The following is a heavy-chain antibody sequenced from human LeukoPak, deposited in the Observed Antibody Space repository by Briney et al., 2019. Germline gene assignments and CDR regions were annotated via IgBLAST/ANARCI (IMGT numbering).Heavy chain of an antibody. Sequence: PGGSLRLSCAASGFTFSSYEMNWVRQAPGKGLEWVSYISSSGSTIYYADSVKGRFTISRDNAKNSLYLQMNSLRAEDTAVYYCAREPMYYDILTGYRALGGFDYWGQGTLVTVSS. D-gene: IGHD3-9*01. J-gene: IGHJ4*02. V-gene: IGHV3-48*03. CDR1: GFTFSSYE. CDR2: ISSSGSTI. CDR3: AREPMYYDILTGYRALGGFDY.